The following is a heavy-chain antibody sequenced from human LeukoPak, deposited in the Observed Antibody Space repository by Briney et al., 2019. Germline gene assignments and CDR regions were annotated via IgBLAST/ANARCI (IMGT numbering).Heavy chain of an antibody. J-gene: IGHJ5*02. CDR2: IIPIFGTA. D-gene: IGHD3-10*01. Sequence: SVKVSCKASGGTFSSYAISWVRQAPGQGLEWMGGIIPIFGTANYAQKFQGRVTITADESTSTPYMELSSLRSEDTAVYYCARVGVLLWFGELLYPNWFDPWGQGTLVTVSS. CDR3: ARVGVLLWFGELLYPNWFDP. V-gene: IGHV1-69*01. CDR1: GGTFSSYA.